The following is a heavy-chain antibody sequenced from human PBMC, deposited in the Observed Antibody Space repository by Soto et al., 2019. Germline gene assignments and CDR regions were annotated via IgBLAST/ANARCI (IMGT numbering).Heavy chain of an antibody. CDR2: ISGSGGST. CDR3: ARRAIAAAGTGVWFDP. V-gene: IGHV3-23*01. J-gene: IGHJ5*02. Sequence: GGSLRLSCAASGFTFSSYAMSWVRQAPGKGLEWVSAISGSGGSTYYADSVKGRFTISRDNSKNTLYLQMNSLRAEDTAVYYCARRAIAAAGTGVWFDPWGQGTLVTVSS. D-gene: IGHD6-13*01. CDR1: GFTFSSYA.